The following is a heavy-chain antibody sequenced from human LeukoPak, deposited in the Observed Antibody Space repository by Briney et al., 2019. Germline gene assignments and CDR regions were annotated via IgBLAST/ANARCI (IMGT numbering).Heavy chain of an antibody. CDR2: ISGSGGST. J-gene: IGHJ3*02. CDR1: GFTFSSYS. Sequence: GGSLRLSCAASGFTFSSYSMNWVRQAPGKGLEWVSAISGSGGSTYYADSVKGRFTISRDNSKNTLYLQMNSLRAEDTAVYYCAKRPGSYDAFDIWGQGTMVTVSS. D-gene: IGHD1-26*01. V-gene: IGHV3-23*01. CDR3: AKRPGSYDAFDI.